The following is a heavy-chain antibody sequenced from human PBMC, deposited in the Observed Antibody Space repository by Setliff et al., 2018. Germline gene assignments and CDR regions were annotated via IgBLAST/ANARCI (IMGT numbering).Heavy chain of an antibody. V-gene: IGHV3-74*01. CDR3: ARILGYCTNTRCYSEYAFDM. CDR1: GFTFSSTW. Sequence: GGSLRLSCVASGFTFSSTWMHWVRQAPGKGLAWVSRIKTDGSDTKYADSVKGRFTISRDNAKNTLYLQMNSLRADDTAVYYCARILGYCTNTRCYSEYAFDMWGQGTTVTVSS. CDR2: IKTDGSDT. J-gene: IGHJ3*02. D-gene: IGHD2-2*01.